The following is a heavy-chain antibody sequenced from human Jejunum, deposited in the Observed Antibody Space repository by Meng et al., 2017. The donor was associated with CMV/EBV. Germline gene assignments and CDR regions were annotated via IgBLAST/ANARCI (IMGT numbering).Heavy chain of an antibody. Sequence: QGELVQCGGKVEKSGDSLKSPCKSSCYTFTNYGITRARQAPGQGLERMGWNSAYNGNTNYAQTLQGRVTMTTDTSTSTAYMGLRSLRSDDTAVYYCAKVEVGITSGDYWGQGTLVTVSS. CDR1: CYTFTNYG. CDR2: NSAYNGNT. CDR3: AKVEVGITSGDY. J-gene: IGHJ4*02. V-gene: IGHV1-18*01. D-gene: IGHD1-26*01.